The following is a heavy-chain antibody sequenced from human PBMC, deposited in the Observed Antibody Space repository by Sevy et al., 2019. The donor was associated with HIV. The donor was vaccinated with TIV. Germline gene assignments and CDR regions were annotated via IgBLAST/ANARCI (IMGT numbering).Heavy chain of an antibody. CDR3: AKDPRPYGDNVEGFDF. J-gene: IGHJ4*02. D-gene: IGHD4-17*01. CDR1: GFTLSTHV. CDR2: ISYDVSTQ. Sequence: GGSLRLSCEVSGFTLSTHVMYWVRQAPGKGLEWVAGISYDVSTQYYGDSVKGRFTVSRDNSKNTLFLQMHSLRPEDTAVYYCAKDPRPYGDNVEGFDFWGQGTLVTVSS. V-gene: IGHV3-30*18.